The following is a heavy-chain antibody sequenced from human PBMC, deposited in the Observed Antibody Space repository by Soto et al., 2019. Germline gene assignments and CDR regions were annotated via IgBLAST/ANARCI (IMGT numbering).Heavy chain of an antibody. CDR3: ARLVRGVDDAFEI. V-gene: IGHV5-10-1*01. J-gene: IGHJ3*02. D-gene: IGHD3-10*01. CDR1: GYSFTSYW. CDR2: IYPIDSYT. Sequence: GESLKISCEASGYSFTSYWIGWVRQMPGKGLEWMGIIYPIDSYTNYSPSFQGHVTISADKSISTAYLQWSSLKASDTALYYCARLVRGVDDAFEIWGQGTMVTVSS.